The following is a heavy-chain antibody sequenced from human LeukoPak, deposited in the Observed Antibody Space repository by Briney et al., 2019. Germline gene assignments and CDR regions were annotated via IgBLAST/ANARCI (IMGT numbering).Heavy chain of an antibody. CDR3: ARGLPPRRNYDSRGYYSYYFDY. CDR2: ISGSGSTT. Sequence: PGGSLRLSCAASGFSFNRFAMSWVRQAPGEGLEWVSSISGSGSTTYYADSVKGRFTISRDNSKNTLYLQMNSLRAEDTAVYYCARGLPPRRNYDSRGYYSYYFDYWAQGTLVTVSS. D-gene: IGHD3-22*01. CDR1: GFSFNRFA. V-gene: IGHV3-23*01. J-gene: IGHJ4*02.